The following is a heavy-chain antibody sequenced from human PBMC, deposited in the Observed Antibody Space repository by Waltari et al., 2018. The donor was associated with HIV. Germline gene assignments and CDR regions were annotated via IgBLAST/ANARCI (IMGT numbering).Heavy chain of an antibody. J-gene: IGHJ4*02. Sequence: EVQLLESGGGLVQPGGSLRLSCAASGFTFSSYAMSWVRQAPGKGLEWVSGIRGGGGSTNYADSVKGRFTSSRDNSKNTLDLQMNSLRAEDTAVHYCAKCLGGSYSFDYWGQGTLVTVSS. D-gene: IGHD1-26*01. V-gene: IGHV3-23*01. CDR3: AKCLGGSYSFDY. CDR2: IRGGGGST. CDR1: GFTFSSYA.